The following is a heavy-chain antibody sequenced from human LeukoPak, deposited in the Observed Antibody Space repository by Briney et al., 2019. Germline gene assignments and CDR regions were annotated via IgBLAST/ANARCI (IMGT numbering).Heavy chain of an antibody. Sequence: SETLSLTCTVSGGSISSYYWSWIRQPPGKGLEWIGYIYYSGSTNYNPSLKSRVTISVDTSKNQFSLKLSSVTAADTAVYYCARGGPLFRGAFDIWGQGTMVTVSS. J-gene: IGHJ3*02. CDR1: GGSISSYY. CDR2: IYYSGST. V-gene: IGHV4-59*01. CDR3: ARGGPLFRGAFDI. D-gene: IGHD2-21*01.